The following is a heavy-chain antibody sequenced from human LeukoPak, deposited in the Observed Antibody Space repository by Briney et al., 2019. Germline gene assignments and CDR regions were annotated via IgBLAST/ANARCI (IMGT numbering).Heavy chain of an antibody. CDR2: IKSKTEGGTT. J-gene: IGHJ6*03. D-gene: IGHD3-3*01. CDR3: TTADDYDFWSGYYDYYYYYYMDV. Sequence: GGSLRLSCAASGFTFSNAWMSWVRQAPGKGLEWVGRIKSKTEGGTTDYAAPVKGRFTISRDDSKNTLYLQMNSLKTEDTAVYYCTTADDYDFWSGYYDYYYYYYMDVWGKGTTVTVSS. V-gene: IGHV3-15*01. CDR1: GFTFSNAW.